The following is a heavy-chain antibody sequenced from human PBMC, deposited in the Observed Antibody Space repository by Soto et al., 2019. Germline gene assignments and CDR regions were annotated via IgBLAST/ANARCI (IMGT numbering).Heavy chain of an antibody. CDR2: IYDSGGT. Sequence: QVQLQESGPGLVKPSQTLSLTCTVSGGSISSGGYYWSWIRQVPGKGLEWIGDIYDSGGTYYNPSLKSRFTISGDTSKNHFSLKLSSVTAADTAVYYCAVHWIGPYYWGQGTLVTVSS. CDR3: AVHWIGPYY. CDR1: GGSISSGGYY. V-gene: IGHV4-31*03. D-gene: IGHD1-1*01. J-gene: IGHJ4*02.